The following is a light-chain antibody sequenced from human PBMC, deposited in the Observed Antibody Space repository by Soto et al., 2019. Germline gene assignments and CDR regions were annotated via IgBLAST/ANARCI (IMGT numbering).Light chain of an antibody. V-gene: IGKV4-1*01. CDR1: QSVLSGSSNKNY. J-gene: IGKJ2*01. CDR2: WAS. Sequence: DIVMTQSPDSLAVSLGERATVNCKSSQSVLSGSSNKNYVAWYQQKPGQPPKLLIYWASTRESGVPDRFSGSGSGTDFTLTVSSLQAEDVAVYYCQQFYNVPPTFGQGTKLEIK. CDR3: QQFYNVPPT.